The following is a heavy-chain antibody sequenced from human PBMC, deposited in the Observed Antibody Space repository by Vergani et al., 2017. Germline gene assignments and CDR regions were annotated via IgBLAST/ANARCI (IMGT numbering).Heavy chain of an antibody. CDR1: GGTFSSYT. CDR3: ARDIVGGYYYYGMDV. Sequence: QVQLVQSGAEVKKPGSSVKVSCKASGGTFSSYTISWVRQAPGQGLEWMGRIIPILGTANYAQKFQGRVTITADESTSTAYMELSSLRSEDTAVYYCARDIVGGYYYYGMDVWGQGTTVTVSS. J-gene: IGHJ6*02. D-gene: IGHD2-15*01. V-gene: IGHV1-69*08. CDR2: IIPILGTA.